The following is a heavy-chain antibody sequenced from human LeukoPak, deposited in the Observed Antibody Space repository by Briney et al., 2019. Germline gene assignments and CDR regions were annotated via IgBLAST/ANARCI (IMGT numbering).Heavy chain of an antibody. J-gene: IGHJ6*03. D-gene: IGHD6-25*01. CDR1: GGSISSGDYY. CDR2: IYYSGST. Sequence: PSETLSLTCTVSGGSISSGDYYWSWIRQPPGKGLEWIGYIYYSGSTYYNPSLKSRVTISVDTSKNQFSLKLSSVTAADTAVYYCARDRSGQTDYYYYMDVWGKGTTVTVSS. CDR3: ARDRSGQTDYYYYMDV. V-gene: IGHV4-30-4*01.